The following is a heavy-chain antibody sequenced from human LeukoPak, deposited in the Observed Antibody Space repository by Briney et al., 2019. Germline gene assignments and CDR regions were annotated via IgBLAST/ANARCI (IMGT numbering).Heavy chain of an antibody. Sequence: SETLSLTCSVSGGSIYSYFWSWIRQPPGKGLEWIGSIYYSGSTYYNPSLKSRVTISVDTSKNQFSLKLSSVTAADTAVYYCARDHRRGSYYDYWGQGTLVTVSS. D-gene: IGHD3-16*01. V-gene: IGHV4-59*12. CDR2: IYYSGST. CDR3: ARDHRRGSYYDY. J-gene: IGHJ4*02. CDR1: GGSIYSYF.